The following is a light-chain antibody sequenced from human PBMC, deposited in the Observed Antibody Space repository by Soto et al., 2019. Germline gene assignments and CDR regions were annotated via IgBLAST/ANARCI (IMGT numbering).Light chain of an antibody. CDR3: QQYMSSVT. Sequence: EIVLTQSPGSLSLSPGQRATLSCRASQSVDTTFFAWYQKKPGQAPRLLSYGASKRATGIPDRFSGSGSGTDFTLIISRLEPEDFAVYYCQQYMSSVTFGQGTKVESK. V-gene: IGKV3-20*01. CDR2: GAS. J-gene: IGKJ1*01. CDR1: QSVDTTF.